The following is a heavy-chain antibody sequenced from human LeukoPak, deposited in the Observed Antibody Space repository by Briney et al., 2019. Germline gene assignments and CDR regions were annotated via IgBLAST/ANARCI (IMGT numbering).Heavy chain of an antibody. D-gene: IGHD2-2*01. J-gene: IGHJ4*02. CDR3: ARHDCSSTSCRIDY. V-gene: IGHV1-69*06. CDR1: GGTFSSYA. CDR2: IIPIFGTA. Sequence: SVKVSCKASGGTFSSYAISWVRQARGQGLEWMGGIIPIFGTANYAQKFQGRVTITADKSTSTAYMELSSLRSEDTAVYYCARHDCSSTSCRIDYWGQGTLVTVSS.